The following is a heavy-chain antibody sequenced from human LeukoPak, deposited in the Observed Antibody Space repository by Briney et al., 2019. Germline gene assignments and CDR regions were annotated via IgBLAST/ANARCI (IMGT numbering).Heavy chain of an antibody. CDR3: ANGATVTDDY. CDR1: GFTFSSYG. CDR2: IRYDGSNK. Sequence: GGSLRLSCAASGFTFSSYGMHWVRQAPGKGLEWVAFIRYDGSNKYYADSVKGRFTISRDNSKNTLYLQMNSLRAEDTAVYYCANGATVTDDYWGQGTLVTVSS. J-gene: IGHJ4*02. D-gene: IGHD4-11*01. V-gene: IGHV3-30*02.